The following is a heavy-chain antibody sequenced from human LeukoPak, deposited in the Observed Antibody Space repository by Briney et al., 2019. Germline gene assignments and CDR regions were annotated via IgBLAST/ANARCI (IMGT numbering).Heavy chain of an antibody. Sequence: GGSLRLSCAASGFTFSSYGIHWVRQAPGKGLEWVAFIRYDGSNKYYADSVKGRFTISRDNSKNRLYLQMNSLRAEDTAVYYCAKDHEVGWLQNYYYYYMDVWGKGTTVTISS. CDR3: AKDHEVGWLQNYYYYYMDV. J-gene: IGHJ6*03. CDR2: IRYDGSNK. D-gene: IGHD5-24*01. CDR1: GFTFSSYG. V-gene: IGHV3-30*02.